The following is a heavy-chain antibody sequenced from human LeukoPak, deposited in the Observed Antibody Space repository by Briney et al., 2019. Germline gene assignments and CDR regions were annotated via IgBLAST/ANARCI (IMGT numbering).Heavy chain of an antibody. D-gene: IGHD3-10*01. CDR3: AKDSEPFVLLWFGELYRPDY. CDR2: ISPSGRTM. V-gene: IGHV3-48*03. CDR1: GFTFSSYE. J-gene: IGHJ4*02. Sequence: GGSLRLSCAASGFTFSSYEMNWVRQAPGKGLEWISDISPSGRTMSYADSVKGRFTISRDNSKNTLYLQMNSLRAEDTAVYYCAKDSEPFVLLWFGELYRPDYWGQGTLVTVSS.